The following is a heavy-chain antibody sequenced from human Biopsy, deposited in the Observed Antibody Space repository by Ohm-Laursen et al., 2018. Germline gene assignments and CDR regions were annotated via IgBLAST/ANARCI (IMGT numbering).Heavy chain of an antibody. Sequence: TLSLTCTVSGASMTGYFWAWVRQPAGKGLEWIGHIYTIGDTTYNPSLESRVTMSLDTSKNQFSLKMTSLTAADTAVYFCAREDEGLLRALDLWGQGTMVTVSS. CDR3: AREDEGLLRALDL. J-gene: IGHJ3*01. V-gene: IGHV4-4*07. D-gene: IGHD3-3*01. CDR1: GASMTGYF. CDR2: IYTIGDT.